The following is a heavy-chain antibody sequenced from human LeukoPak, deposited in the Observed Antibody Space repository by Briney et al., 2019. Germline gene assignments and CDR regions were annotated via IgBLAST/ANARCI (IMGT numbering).Heavy chain of an antibody. V-gene: IGHV3-23*01. J-gene: IGHJ4*02. CDR1: GFTFDDYA. Sequence: HPGRSLRLSCAASGFTFDDYAMHWVRQAPGKGLEWVSAISGSGGSTYYADSVKGRFTISRDNSKNTLYLQMNSLRAEDTAVYYCAKERSLVVAAKSTYFDYWGQGTLVTVSS. CDR3: AKERSLVVAAKSTYFDY. CDR2: ISGSGGST. D-gene: IGHD2-15*01.